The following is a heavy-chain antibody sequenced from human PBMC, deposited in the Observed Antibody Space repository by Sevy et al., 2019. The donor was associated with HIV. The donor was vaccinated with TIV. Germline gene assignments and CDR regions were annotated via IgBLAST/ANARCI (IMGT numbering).Heavy chain of an antibody. Sequence: ASVKVSCKVSGYTLTELSMHWVRQAPGKGLEWMGGFDPEDGETIYAQMFQGRVTMTEDTSTDTAYMELSSLRSEDTAVYYCATSRGYSGYDYSYYYYGMDVWGQGTTVTVSS. J-gene: IGHJ6*02. CDR2: FDPEDGET. CDR3: ATSRGYSGYDYSYYYYGMDV. V-gene: IGHV1-24*01. D-gene: IGHD5-12*01. CDR1: GYTLTELS.